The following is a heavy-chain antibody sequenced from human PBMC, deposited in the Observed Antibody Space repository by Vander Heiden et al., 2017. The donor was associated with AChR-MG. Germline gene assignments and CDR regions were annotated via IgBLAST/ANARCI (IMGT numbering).Heavy chain of an antibody. J-gene: IGHJ5*02. D-gene: IGHD3-22*01. CDR2: IYWDDDK. V-gene: IGHV2-5*02. CDR1: GSSLTTSSLG. Sequence: QIPLKDSRPTLAKPTQTLTPTSSLSGSSLTTSSLGVGWSRQPPGKALEWLALIYWDDDKRYSPSLRNRLTITKDTSKNQVVLTMTNMAPVDTATYYCARGTMNYYHSSGYFHLESWGQGTLGTVSS. CDR3: ARGTMNYYHSSGYFHLES.